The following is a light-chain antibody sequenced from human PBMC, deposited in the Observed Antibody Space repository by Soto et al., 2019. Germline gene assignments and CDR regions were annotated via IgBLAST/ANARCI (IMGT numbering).Light chain of an antibody. CDR3: RQRSNWPLT. CDR2: DAS. CDR1: QSVSSY. J-gene: IGKJ4*01. Sequence: EIVFTQSPATLSLSPGERATLSCRASQSVSSYLAWYQQKPGQAPRLLIYDASNRATGIPARFSGSGSGTDYTVAISSLKLEDVAVYYCRQRSNWPLTFGVVTKVEIK. V-gene: IGKV3-11*01.